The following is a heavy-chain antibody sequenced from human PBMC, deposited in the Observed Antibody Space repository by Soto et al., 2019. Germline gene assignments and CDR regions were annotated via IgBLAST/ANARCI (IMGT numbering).Heavy chain of an antibody. CDR2: IKSKTDGGTT. CDR3: TTRAIYFFDS. V-gene: IGHV3-15*01. Sequence: LRLSCAASGFTVSNAWMSWVRQAPGKGLEWVGRIKSKTDGGTTDYAAPVKGRFTISRDDSKQTLYLQMNSLKTDDTAVYYCTTRAIYFFDSWGQGTLVTVSS. D-gene: IGHD3-3*02. CDR1: GFTVSNAW. J-gene: IGHJ4*02.